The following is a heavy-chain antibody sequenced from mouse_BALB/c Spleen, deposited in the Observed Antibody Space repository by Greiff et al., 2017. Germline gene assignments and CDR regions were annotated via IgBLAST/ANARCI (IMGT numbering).Heavy chain of an antibody. CDR1: GYTFTDYN. V-gene: IGHV1S29*02. CDR3: AYYYGSSPNWYFDV. CDR2: IYPYNGGT. D-gene: IGHD1-1*01. Sequence: VQLQQSGPELVKPGASVKISCKASGYTFTDYNMHWVKQSHGKSLEWIGYIYPYNGGTGYNQKFKSKATLTVDNSSSTAYMELRSLTSEDSAVYYCAYYYGSSPNWYFDVWGAGTTVTVSS. J-gene: IGHJ1*01.